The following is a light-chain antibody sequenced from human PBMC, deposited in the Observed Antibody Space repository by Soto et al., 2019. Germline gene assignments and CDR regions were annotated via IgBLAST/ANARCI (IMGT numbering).Light chain of an antibody. CDR2: QDS. Sequence: SYELTQPPSVSVSPGQTASITCSGDKLGDKYACWYQQKPGQSPVLVIYQDSKRPSGIPERFSGSNSGNTATLTISGLQAEDEADYHCNSYTNNNTLVFGGGTKLTVL. CDR1: KLGDKY. V-gene: IGLV3-1*01. CDR3: NSYTNNNTLV. J-gene: IGLJ3*02.